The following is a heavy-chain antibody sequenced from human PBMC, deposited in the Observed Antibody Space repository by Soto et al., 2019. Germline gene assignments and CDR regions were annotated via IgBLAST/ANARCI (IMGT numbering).Heavy chain of an antibody. J-gene: IGHJ4*02. D-gene: IGHD4-17*01. Sequence: PSETLSLTCTVSGGSVSSGSYYWSWIRQPPGKGLEWIGYIYYSGSTNYNPSLKSRVTISVDTSKNQFSLKLSSVTAADTAVYYCVRHGDYGDYIIDYWGQGTLVTVSS. CDR1: GGSVSSGSYY. V-gene: IGHV4-61*01. CDR2: IYYSGST. CDR3: VRHGDYGDYIIDY.